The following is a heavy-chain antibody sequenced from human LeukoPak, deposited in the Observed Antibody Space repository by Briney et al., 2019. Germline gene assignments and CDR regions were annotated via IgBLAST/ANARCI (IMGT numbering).Heavy chain of an antibody. Sequence: PGRSLRLSCAASGFTFSSYGMHWVRQAPGKGLEWVAVIWYDGSNKYYADSVKGRFTISRDNSKNTLYLQMNSLRAEDTAVYYCAREAYCGSSTSRYRYFDYWGQGTLVTVSS. CDR3: AREAYCGSSTSRYRYFDY. V-gene: IGHV3-33*01. D-gene: IGHD2-2*01. CDR1: GFTFSSYG. CDR2: IWYDGSNK. J-gene: IGHJ4*02.